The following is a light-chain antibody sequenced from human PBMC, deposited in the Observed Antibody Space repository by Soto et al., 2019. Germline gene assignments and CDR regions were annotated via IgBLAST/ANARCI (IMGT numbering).Light chain of an antibody. Sequence: EIILTRSAVKLSLSPAERATPSCGASQTLSSTLDWYQQKPGQAPRLLIYDASSWATGVPARFSGSGSGPDFTLTISSLEPGDFAIYYCQQRSNWPWTFGQGTKVDIK. CDR3: QQRSNWPWT. CDR2: DAS. CDR1: QTLSST. J-gene: IGKJ1*01. V-gene: IGKV3-11*01.